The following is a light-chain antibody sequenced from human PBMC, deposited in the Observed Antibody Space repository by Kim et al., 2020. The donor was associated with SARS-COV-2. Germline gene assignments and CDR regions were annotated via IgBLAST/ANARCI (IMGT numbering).Light chain of an antibody. CDR1: QIISNY. J-gene: IGKJ1*01. CDR2: TAS. V-gene: IGKV1-39*01. Sequence: ASVGDSVTITCRASQIISNYLTWYQQKPGKAPKLLIYTASSLQSGVPSRFSGRGSGTDFTLTISSLQPEDYATYYCQQSYSAPRTFGQGTKVDIK. CDR3: QQSYSAPRT.